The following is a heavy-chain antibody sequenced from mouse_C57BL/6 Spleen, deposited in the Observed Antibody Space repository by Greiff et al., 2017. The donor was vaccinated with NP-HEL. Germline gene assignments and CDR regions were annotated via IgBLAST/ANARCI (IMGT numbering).Heavy chain of an antibody. D-gene: IGHD2-5*01. V-gene: IGHV1-18*01. CDR1: GYTFTDYN. Sequence: EVQRVESGPELVKPGASVKIPCKASGYTFTDYNMDWVKQSHGKSLEWIGDINPNNGGTIYNQKFKGKATLTVDKSSSTAYMELRSLTSEDTAVYYCARSLYSNWFAYWGQGTLVTVSA. J-gene: IGHJ3*01. CDR3: ARSLYSNWFAY. CDR2: INPNNGGT.